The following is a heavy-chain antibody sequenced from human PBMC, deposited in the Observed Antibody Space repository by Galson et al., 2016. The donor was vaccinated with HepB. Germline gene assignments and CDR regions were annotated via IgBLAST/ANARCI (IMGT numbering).Heavy chain of an antibody. CDR2: ISAYNGNT. Sequence: SVKVSCKASGYTFTSYSISWVRQAPGQGLEWMGWISAYNGNTNYAQKLQGRVTMTEDTSTDTAYMELSSLRSEDTAVYYCVSSNPHYDVLTGSSKPPYYFHYWGQGTLVTVSS. V-gene: IGHV1-18*01. J-gene: IGHJ4*02. CDR1: GYTFTSYS. D-gene: IGHD3-9*01. CDR3: VSSNPHYDVLTGSSKPPYYFHY.